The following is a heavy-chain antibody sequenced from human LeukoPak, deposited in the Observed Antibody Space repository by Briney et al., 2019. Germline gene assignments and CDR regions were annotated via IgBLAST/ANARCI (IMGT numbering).Heavy chain of an antibody. CDR1: GFTFSSYS. CDR2: ISSSSSYI. CDR3: ARDRGKGQGNWFDP. V-gene: IGHV3-21*01. J-gene: IGHJ5*02. Sequence: PGGSLRLSCAAAGFTFSSYSMNWVRQATGKGLEWVASISSSSSYIYYADSVKGRFTISRDNAKNSLYLQMNSLRAEDTAVYYCARDRGKGQGNWFDPWGQGTLVTVSS. D-gene: IGHD3-10*01.